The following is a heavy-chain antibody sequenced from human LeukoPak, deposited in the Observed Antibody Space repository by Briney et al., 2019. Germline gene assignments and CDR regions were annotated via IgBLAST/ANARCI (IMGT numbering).Heavy chain of an antibody. CDR1: GFTFSSYA. D-gene: IGHD4-11*01. CDR2: ISYDGSNK. J-gene: IGHJ4*02. Sequence: GGSLRLSCAAPGFTFSSYAMHWVRQAPGKGLEWVAVISYDGSNKYYADSVKGRFTISRDNSKNTLYLQMNSLGAEDTAVYYCARDLSGGTVTTFIPDYWGQGTLVTVSS. CDR3: ARDLSGGTVTTFIPDY. V-gene: IGHV3-30-3*01.